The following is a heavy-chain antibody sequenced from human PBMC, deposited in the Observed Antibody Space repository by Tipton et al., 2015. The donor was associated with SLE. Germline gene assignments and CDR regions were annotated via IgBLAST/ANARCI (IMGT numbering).Heavy chain of an antibody. J-gene: IGHJ5*01. CDR1: GGSFSGYF. Sequence: TLSLTCAVYGGSFSGYFWSWIRQPPGKGLEWIGYIYYSGSTSYSSSLKSRLTISMDTSKNQFSLKLTSVTAADTAMYYCARVERWVQNRGVDSWGQGTLVTVSS. CDR3: ARVERWVQNRGVDS. V-gene: IGHV4-34*09. D-gene: IGHD5-24*01. CDR2: IYYSGST.